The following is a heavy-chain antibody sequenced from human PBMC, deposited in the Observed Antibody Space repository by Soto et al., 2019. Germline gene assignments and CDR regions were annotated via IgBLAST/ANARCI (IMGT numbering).Heavy chain of an antibody. V-gene: IGHV4-31*03. CDR1: GGSISSGGYY. D-gene: IGHD2-2*01. CDR2: IYYSGST. J-gene: IGHJ5*02. CDR3: ARGVGVVVVPAANWFDP. Sequence: SETLSLTCTVSGGSISSGGYYWSWIRQHPGKGLEWIGYIYYSGSTYYKPSLKSRVTISVDTSKNQLSLKLSSVTAADTAVYYCARGVGVVVVPAANWFDPWGQGTLVTVSS.